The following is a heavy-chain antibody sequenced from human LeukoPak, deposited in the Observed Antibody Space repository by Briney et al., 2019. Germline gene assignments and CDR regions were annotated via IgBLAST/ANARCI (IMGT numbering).Heavy chain of an antibody. Sequence: GESLKISCKGSGYSFTSYWIGWVRQMSGKGLEWMGIIYPGDSDTRYSPSFQGQVTISADKSISTAYLQWSSLKASDTAMYYCARSVEQWLVPFDYWGQGTLVTVSS. CDR2: IYPGDSDT. J-gene: IGHJ4*02. CDR1: GYSFTSYW. CDR3: ARSVEQWLVPFDY. V-gene: IGHV5-51*01. D-gene: IGHD6-19*01.